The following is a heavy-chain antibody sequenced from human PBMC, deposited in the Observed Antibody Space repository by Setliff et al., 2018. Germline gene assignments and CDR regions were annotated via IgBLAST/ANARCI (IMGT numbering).Heavy chain of an antibody. CDR1: GGSISSGGYY. CDR2: IYYSGST. D-gene: IGHD2-15*01. V-gene: IGHV4-31*03. CDR3: ARAPGYCSGGSCYLGYYYYYMDV. J-gene: IGHJ6*03. Sequence: SETLSLTCTVSGGSISSGGYYWSWIRQHPGKGLEWIGYIYYSGSTYYNPSLKSRVTISVDTSKNQFSLKLSSVTAADTAVYYCARAPGYCSGGSCYLGYYYYYMDVWGKGTTVTV.